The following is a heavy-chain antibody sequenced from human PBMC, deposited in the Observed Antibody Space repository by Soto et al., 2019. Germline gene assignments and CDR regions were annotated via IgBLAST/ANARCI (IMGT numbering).Heavy chain of an antibody. CDR3: ARAAIAAAGLYYFDY. J-gene: IGHJ4*02. Sequence: ASVKVSCKASGYTFTGYYMHWVRQAPGQGLEWMGWINPNSGGTNYAQKFQGWVTMTRDTSISTAYMELSRLRSGDTAVYYCARAAIAAAGLYYFDYWGQGTLVTVSS. CDR1: GYTFTGYY. V-gene: IGHV1-2*04. D-gene: IGHD6-13*01. CDR2: INPNSGGT.